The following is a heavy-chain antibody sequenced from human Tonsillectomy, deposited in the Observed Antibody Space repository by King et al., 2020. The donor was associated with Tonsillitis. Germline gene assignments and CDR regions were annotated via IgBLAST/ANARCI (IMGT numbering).Heavy chain of an antibody. D-gene: IGHD3-9*01. J-gene: IGHJ4*02. CDR3: ARGYYDILTGFYPFDY. V-gene: IGHV4-61*02. Sequence: VQLQESGPGLVKPSQTLSLTCTVSGGSISSGSYYWSWIRQPAGKGLQWIGRLYTSGSTNYNPSLKSRVTISLDTSKNQFSLKLSSVTAADTAVYYCARGYYDILTGFYPFDYWGQGTLVTVSS. CDR1: GGSISSGSYY. CDR2: LYTSGST.